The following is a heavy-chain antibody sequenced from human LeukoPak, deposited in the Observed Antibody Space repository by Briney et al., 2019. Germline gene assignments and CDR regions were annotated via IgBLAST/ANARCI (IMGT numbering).Heavy chain of an antibody. CDR2: ISSRGSTI. D-gene: IGHD6-13*01. Sequence: PGRCLRLSCAASGFTFSDYYMSWVREAPGKRLGWGSYISSRGSTIYYADSVKGRFTISRDNAKNSLYLQMNSLRAEDTAVYYCARDLIAAAGESGPYYYGMDVWGQGTTVTVSS. J-gene: IGHJ6*02. V-gene: IGHV3-11*01. CDR1: GFTFSDYY. CDR3: ARDLIAAAGESGPYYYGMDV.